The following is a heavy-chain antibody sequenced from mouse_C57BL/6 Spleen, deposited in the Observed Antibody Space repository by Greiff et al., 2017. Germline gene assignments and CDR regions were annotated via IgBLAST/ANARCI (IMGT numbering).Heavy chain of an antibody. CDR1: GFTFSSYA. CDR2: ISDGGSYT. CDR3: ARDWTGFAY. J-gene: IGHJ3*01. Sequence: EVNLVESGGGLVKPGGSLKLSCAASGFTFSSYAMSWVRQTPEKRLEWVATISDGGSYTYYPDNVKGRFTISRDNAKNNLYLQMSHLKSEDTAMYYCARDWTGFAYWGQGTLVTVSA. V-gene: IGHV5-4*01.